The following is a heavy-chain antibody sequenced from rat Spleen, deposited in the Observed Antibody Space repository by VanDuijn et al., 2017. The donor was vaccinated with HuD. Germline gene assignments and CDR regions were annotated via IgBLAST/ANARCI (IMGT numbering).Heavy chain of an antibody. CDR3: TRPSYGYPFAY. CDR1: GFTFSDYN. D-gene: IGHD1-7*01. Sequence: EVQLVESGGGLVQPGRSLKLSCAASGFTFSDYNMAWVRQTPKMGLGWVATISYDGSGTYYRDSVKGRFTISRDNANNTLYLQMDSLRSEDTATYYCTRPSYGYPFAYWGQGTLVTVSS. CDR2: ISYDGSGT. V-gene: IGHV5-7*01. J-gene: IGHJ3*01.